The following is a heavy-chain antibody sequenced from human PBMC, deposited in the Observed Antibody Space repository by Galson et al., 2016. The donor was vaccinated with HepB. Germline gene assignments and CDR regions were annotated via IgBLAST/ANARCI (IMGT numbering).Heavy chain of an antibody. CDR2: ISATGGVT. D-gene: IGHD3-16*01. J-gene: IGHJ6*02. Sequence: SLRLSCAASGFPFSSYAMSWVRQSPGKGLEWVSGISATGGVTWYADSVKGRFTISRDNSGNTLYLEMNTLRAEDTAVFYCAKAELWTSWSFYYYAMDVWGQGTTVTVSS. CDR1: GFPFSSYA. V-gene: IGHV3-23*01. CDR3: AKAELWTSWSFYYYAMDV.